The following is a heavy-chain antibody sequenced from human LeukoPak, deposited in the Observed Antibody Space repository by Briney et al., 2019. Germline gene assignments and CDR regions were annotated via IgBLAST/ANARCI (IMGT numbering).Heavy chain of an antibody. Sequence: PLETLSLTCTVSGGSISSSSYYWGWIRQPPGKGLEWIGSIYYSGSTYYNPSLKSRVTISVDTSKNQFSLKLSSVTAADTAVYYCARAGEVGATKVYFDYWGQGTLVTVSS. V-gene: IGHV4-39*07. CDR3: ARAGEVGATKVYFDY. CDR1: GGSISSSSYY. D-gene: IGHD1-26*01. J-gene: IGHJ4*02. CDR2: IYYSGST.